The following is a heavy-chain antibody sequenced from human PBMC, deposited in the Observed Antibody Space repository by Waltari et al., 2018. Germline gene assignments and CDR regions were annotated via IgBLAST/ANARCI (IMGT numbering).Heavy chain of an antibody. CDR1: GFTFSNYA. V-gene: IGHV3-30*18. CDR2: ISHDGSNK. D-gene: IGHD4-17*01. Sequence: QVQLVESGGGVVQPGRSLRLSCAASGFTFSNYAMHLFRQAQGKGLEWVAVISHDGSNKYHADPVKGRFTISRDNSKNTVYLQMNSLRVDDTALYYCAKDLVSTVTTSWFEPWGQGTLVTVSS. CDR3: AKDLVSTVTTSWFEP. J-gene: IGHJ5*02.